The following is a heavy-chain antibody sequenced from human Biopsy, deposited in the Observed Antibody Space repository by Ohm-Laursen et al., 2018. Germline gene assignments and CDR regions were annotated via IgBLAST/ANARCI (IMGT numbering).Heavy chain of an antibody. Sequence: TLSLTCSVSGGSTISYYWTWIRQPPGKGLEWIGHVYNGGITNYNPSLKSRVTISKDTSKNQFSLQVNSVTAADTAVYYCARTPRDSFWSGSYKRGLWFDPWGQGTLVIVSS. V-gene: IGHV4-59*01. J-gene: IGHJ5*02. CDR2: VYNGGIT. CDR3: ARTPRDSFWSGSYKRGLWFDP. D-gene: IGHD3-3*01. CDR1: GGSTISYY.